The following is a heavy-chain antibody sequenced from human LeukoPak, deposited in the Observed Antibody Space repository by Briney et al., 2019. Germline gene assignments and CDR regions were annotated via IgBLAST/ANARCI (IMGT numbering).Heavy chain of an antibody. J-gene: IGHJ4*02. CDR3: ARGSSSWYYFDY. CDR1: GFTFRSYG. CDR2: IWYEGSDK. D-gene: IGHD6-13*01. V-gene: IGHV3-33*01. Sequence: GGSLRLSCAASGFTFRSYGMHWVRQAPGRGLEWVAVIWYEGSDKHYADSVRGRFTISRDNSKNTLYLQLNSLRAEDTAVYYCARGSSSWYYFDYWGQGTLVTVSS.